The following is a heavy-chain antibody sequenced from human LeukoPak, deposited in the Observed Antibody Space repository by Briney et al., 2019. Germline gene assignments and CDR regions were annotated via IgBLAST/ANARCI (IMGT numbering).Heavy chain of an antibody. CDR2: ISSSSSYI. Sequence: GGSLRLSCAASGFTFSSYSMNWVRQAPGKGLDWVSSISSSSSYIYYADSVKGRFTISRDNAKNSLYLQMNSLRAEDTAVYYCARDLTRGSYPGGWGQGTLVTVSS. CDR3: ARDLTRGSYPGG. V-gene: IGHV3-21*01. J-gene: IGHJ4*02. CDR1: GFTFSSYS. D-gene: IGHD1-26*01.